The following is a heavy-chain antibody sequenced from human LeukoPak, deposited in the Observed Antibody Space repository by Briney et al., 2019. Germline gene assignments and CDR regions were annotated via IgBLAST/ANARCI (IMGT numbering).Heavy chain of an antibody. CDR2: IYYSGST. J-gene: IGHJ6*03. Sequence: PSETLSLTCTVSGGSISSGGYYWSWIRQHPGKGLEWIGYIYYSGSTYYNPSLKSRVTISVDTSKNQFSLKLSSVTAADTAVYYCARVVHCSSTSCYVLGNYYYMDVWGKGTTVTVSS. CDR1: GGSISSGGYY. D-gene: IGHD2-2*01. V-gene: IGHV4-31*03. CDR3: ARVVHCSSTSCYVLGNYYYMDV.